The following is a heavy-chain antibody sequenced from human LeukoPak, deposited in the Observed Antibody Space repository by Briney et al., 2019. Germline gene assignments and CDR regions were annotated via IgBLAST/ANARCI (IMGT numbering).Heavy chain of an antibody. CDR3: AREKRRVRLHSFFDY. CDR2: IKQDGGEK. J-gene: IGHJ4*02. V-gene: IGHV3-7*01. D-gene: IGHD4-11*01. CDR1: GFTLSTYW. Sequence: PGGSLRLSCVASGFTLSTYWMSWVRQAPGKGLEWVASIKQDGGEKNYVDSVMGRFTISRDNAKNSLFLQLNSLRAEDTAIYYCAREKRRVRLHSFFDYWGQGTLITVSS.